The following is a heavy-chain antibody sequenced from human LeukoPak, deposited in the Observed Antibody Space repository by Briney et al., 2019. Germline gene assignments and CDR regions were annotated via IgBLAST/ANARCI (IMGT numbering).Heavy chain of an antibody. D-gene: IGHD3-3*01. CDR1: GFTFSSFD. CDR3: ARGPALYYTSSSCLDGVD. CDR2: IGTASDT. Sequence: PGGSLRLFCAASGFTFSSFDMHWVRQPTGQGLEWVSTIGTASDTYYPGSVEGRFTLSRDNAKNSLYLQMNSLTAGDTAVYYCARGPALYYTSSSCLDGVDWGQGTLVSVSS. V-gene: IGHV3-13*01. J-gene: IGHJ4*02.